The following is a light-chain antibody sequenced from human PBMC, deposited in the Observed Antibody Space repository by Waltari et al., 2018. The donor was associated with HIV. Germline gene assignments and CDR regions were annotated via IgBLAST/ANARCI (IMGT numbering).Light chain of an antibody. J-gene: IGLJ2*01. CDR3: QSADSSGTYVV. CDR2: KDS. V-gene: IGLV3-25*03. Sequence: GDALPKQYAYWYQQKPGQAPVLVIYKDSERPSGIPERFSGSSSGTTVTLTISGVQAEDEADYYCQSADSSGTYVVFGGGTKLTVL. CDR1: ALPKQY.